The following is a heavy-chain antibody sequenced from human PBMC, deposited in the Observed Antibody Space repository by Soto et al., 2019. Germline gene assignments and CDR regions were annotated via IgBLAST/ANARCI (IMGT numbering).Heavy chain of an antibody. CDR2: IMPMFGTA. V-gene: IGHV1-69*06. CDR3: ARDPGKGWGIVFVDKNYYSYGMDV. Sequence: QVQLLQSGAEVKKPGCSVKVSCKASGDTFSSYTISWVRQAPGQGLEWMGGIMPMFGTANYEQKFLGRVTINADKSTTTAYMQMSSLRSEDTAVYYCARDPGKGWGIVFVDKNYYSYGMDVWGQGTTVTVSS. J-gene: IGHJ6*02. CDR1: GDTFSSYT. D-gene: IGHD3-16*01.